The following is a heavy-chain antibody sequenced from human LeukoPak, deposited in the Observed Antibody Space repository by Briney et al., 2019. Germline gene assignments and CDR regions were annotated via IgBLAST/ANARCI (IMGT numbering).Heavy chain of an antibody. CDR2: ISAYNGNT. J-gene: IGHJ4*02. CDR3: SKASYCSGGSCFSYF. Sequence: ASVKVSCKASGYTFTSYSISWVRQAPGQGLGGMGLISAYNGNTIYAQKVKGRVTMTTDTSTSTAYMELKSLKSDDQAWYLFSKASYCSGGSCFSYFWGQGTLVTVSS. CDR1: GYTFTSYS. V-gene: IGHV1-18*01. D-gene: IGHD2-15*01.